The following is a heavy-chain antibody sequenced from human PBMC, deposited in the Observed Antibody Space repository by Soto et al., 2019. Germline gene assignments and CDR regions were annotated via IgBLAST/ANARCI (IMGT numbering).Heavy chain of an antibody. D-gene: IGHD6-13*01. CDR3: AADLHSSSWYRYYYYYGMDV. J-gene: IGHJ6*02. CDR2: IVVGSGNT. V-gene: IGHV1-58*01. CDR1: GFTFTSSA. Sequence: SVKVSGKASGFTFTSSAVQWVQQARGQRLEWIGWIVVGSGNTNYAQKFQERVTITRDMSTSTAYMELSSLRSEDTAVYYCAADLHSSSWYRYYYYYGMDVWGQGTTVTVSS.